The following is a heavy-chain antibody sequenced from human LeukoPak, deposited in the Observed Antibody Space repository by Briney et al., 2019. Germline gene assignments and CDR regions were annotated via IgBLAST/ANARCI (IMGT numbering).Heavy chain of an antibody. CDR3: ARVGHLAAAGTYDY. D-gene: IGHD6-13*01. CDR1: GGSISSYY. CDR2: IFYSGSP. J-gene: IGHJ4*02. V-gene: IGHV4-59*08. Sequence: SATLSLTCTVSGGSISSYYWSWIRQPPGKGLEWIGNIFYSGSPNYNPSLKSRVTISFDTSKNQFSLKLSSVTAADTAVYYCARVGHLAAAGTYDYWGQGTLVTVSS.